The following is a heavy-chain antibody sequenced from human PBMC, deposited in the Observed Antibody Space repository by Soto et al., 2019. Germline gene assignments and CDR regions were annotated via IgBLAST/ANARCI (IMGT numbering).Heavy chain of an antibody. CDR2: LSAYTGNT. D-gene: IGHD6-13*01. CDR3: AGDWPAAGPFDY. CDR1: GYTFTSYG. J-gene: IGHJ4*02. V-gene: IGHV1-18*01. Sequence: QVQLVQCGAEVKKPGASVKVSCKASGYTFTSYGISWVRQAPGQGLVGMGWLSAYTGNTNYAQKLQGRVTITTDTSTSTAYMELSSLKSDDTAVYCFAGDWPAAGPFDYWGQGTLVTVSS.